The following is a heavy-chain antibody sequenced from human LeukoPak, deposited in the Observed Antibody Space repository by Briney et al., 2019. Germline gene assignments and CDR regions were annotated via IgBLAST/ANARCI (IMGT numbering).Heavy chain of an antibody. V-gene: IGHV3-9*03. CDR1: GFTFRNFW. CDR3: AKDMYSSSSGGFDY. J-gene: IGHJ4*02. Sequence: GGSLRLSCAASGFTFRNFWMYWVRQAPGKGLEWVSGISWNSGSIGYADSVKGRFTISRDNAKNSLYPQMNSLRAEDMALYYCAKDMYSSSSGGFDYWGQGTLVTVSS. CDR2: ISWNSGSI. D-gene: IGHD6-6*01.